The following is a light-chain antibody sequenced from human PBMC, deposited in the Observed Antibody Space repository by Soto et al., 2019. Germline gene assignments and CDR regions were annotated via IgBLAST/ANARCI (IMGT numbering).Light chain of an antibody. CDR3: QQYGSSPRT. CDR2: GAS. V-gene: IGKV3-20*01. Sequence: EIVLTQSPGTLSLSPGARAPLSCRASQSVRSDYLAWSQQKPGQAPRLHIYGASTRATGIPDRFTGSGSGTDFTLTISRLEPEDFAVYYCQQYGSSPRTFGQGTKVDIK. CDR1: QSVRSDY. J-gene: IGKJ1*01.